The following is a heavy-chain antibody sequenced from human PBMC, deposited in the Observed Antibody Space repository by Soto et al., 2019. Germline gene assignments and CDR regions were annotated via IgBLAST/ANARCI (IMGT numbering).Heavy chain of an antibody. D-gene: IGHD1-1*01. CDR1: GYTFTTYG. V-gene: IGHV1-18*01. CDR3: VRESEVMGTIMLAY. J-gene: IGHJ4*02. CDR2: ISAYYGST. Sequence: QVQLVQSGAEVKKPGASVKVSCKASGYTFTTYGISWVRQAPGQGLEWMGWISAYYGSTNYAQKLQGRVTLTRDTSTGTAYMELRSLRSDDTAVYYCVRESEVMGTIMLAYWGQGTLVTVSS.